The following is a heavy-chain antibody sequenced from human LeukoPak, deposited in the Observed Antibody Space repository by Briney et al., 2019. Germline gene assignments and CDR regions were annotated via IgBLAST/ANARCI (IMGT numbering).Heavy chain of an antibody. CDR1: GFTFSSYS. CDR3: ARDDVGSSPYSFDY. CDR2: ISSSSSYI. D-gene: IGHD6-6*01. V-gene: IGHV3-21*01. Sequence: PGGSLRLSCAASGFTFSSYSMNWVRQAPGKGLEWVSSISSSSSYIYYADSVKGRFTISRDNAKNSLYLQLNSLRAEDTAVYYCARDDVGSSPYSFDYWGQGTLVTVSS. J-gene: IGHJ4*02.